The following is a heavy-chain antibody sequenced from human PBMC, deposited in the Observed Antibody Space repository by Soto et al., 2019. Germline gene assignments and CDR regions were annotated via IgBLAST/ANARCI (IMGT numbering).Heavy chain of an antibody. Sequence: EASVKVSCKASGYTFTKYAMHWVRQAPGQRLEWMGWLNAGNGNTKYSQKFEDRVTITRDTSASTAYMELSSLRSEDTAVYYCALTYFYDSTGYRTDAFDIWGQGTMVTVSS. V-gene: IGHV1-3*01. J-gene: IGHJ3*02. CDR3: ALTYFYDSTGYRTDAFDI. CDR2: LNAGNGNT. D-gene: IGHD3-22*01. CDR1: GYTFTKYA.